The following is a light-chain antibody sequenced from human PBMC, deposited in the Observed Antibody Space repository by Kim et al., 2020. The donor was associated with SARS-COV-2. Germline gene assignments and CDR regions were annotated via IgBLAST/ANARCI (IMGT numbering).Light chain of an antibody. Sequence: GQSVTISCCGTCSDVACYNRVSWYQQSPGTAPKLMIYGVRNRPSGVPDRFSGSKSGNTASLTVSGLQAEDEADYYCSSYTTSSAWVFGGGTQLTVL. CDR1: CSDVACYNR. J-gene: IGLJ3*02. CDR2: GVR. CDR3: SSYTTSSAWV. V-gene: IGLV2-18*02.